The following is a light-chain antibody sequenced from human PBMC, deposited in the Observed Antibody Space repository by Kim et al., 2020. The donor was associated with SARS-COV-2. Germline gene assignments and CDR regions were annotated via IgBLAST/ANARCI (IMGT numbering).Light chain of an antibody. V-gene: IGKV1-33*01. CDR1: QDISNY. CDR2: DAS. CDR3: QQYDNLPYT. Sequence: DIQMTQSPSSLYASVGDRVTITCQAMQDISNYLNWYQQKPGKAPKLLIYDASNLETGVPSRFSGSGSGTDFTFTISSLQPEDIATYYCQQYDNLPYTFGQGTKLEI. J-gene: IGKJ2*01.